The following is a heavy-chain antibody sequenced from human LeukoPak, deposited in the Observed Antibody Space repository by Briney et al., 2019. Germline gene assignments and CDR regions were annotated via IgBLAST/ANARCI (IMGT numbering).Heavy chain of an antibody. CDR2: INPNSGGT. D-gene: IGHD3-9*01. V-gene: IGHV1-2*04. J-gene: IGHJ4*02. CDR3: ARGRSDILTGYPGDFDY. CDR1: GSTFTGYY. Sequence: GASVKVSCKASGSTFTGYYMHWVRQAPGQGLEWMGWINPNSGGTNYAQKFQGWVTMTRDTSISTAYMELSRLRSDDTAVYYCARGRSDILTGYPGDFDYWGQGTLVTVSS.